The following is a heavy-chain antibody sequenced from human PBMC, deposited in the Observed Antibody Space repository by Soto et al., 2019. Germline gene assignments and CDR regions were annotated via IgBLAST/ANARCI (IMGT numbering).Heavy chain of an antibody. D-gene: IGHD3-10*01. J-gene: IGHJ2*01. CDR2: IIPIFGTA. Sequence: QVQLVQSGAEVKKPGSSVKVSCKASGGTFSSYAISWVRQAPGQGLEWMGGIIPIFGTANYAQKFQGRVTITADESTSTAYMELSGLRSEDTAVYYCARGGYYGSGRVWYFDLWGRGTLVTVSS. CDR3: ARGGYYGSGRVWYFDL. V-gene: IGHV1-69*01. CDR1: GGTFSSYA.